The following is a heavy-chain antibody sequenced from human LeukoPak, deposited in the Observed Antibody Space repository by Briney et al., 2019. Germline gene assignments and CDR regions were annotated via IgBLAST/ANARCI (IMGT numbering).Heavy chain of an antibody. CDR3: ARSGDSYGPDAFDM. V-gene: IGHV4-59*11. CDR2: IYYSGKT. J-gene: IGHJ3*02. CDR1: GGSISSHY. Sequence: SQTLSLTCTVSGGSISSHYWSWIRPPPREGVGCVGYIYYSGKTNYNTSLKRRVTTSLDTSKTQISLKLSSVTAPDNAVYYRARSGDSYGPDAFDMWGQGTMVTVS. D-gene: IGHD5-18*01.